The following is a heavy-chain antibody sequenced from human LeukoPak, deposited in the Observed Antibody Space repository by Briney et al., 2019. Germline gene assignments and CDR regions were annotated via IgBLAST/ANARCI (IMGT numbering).Heavy chain of an antibody. CDR3: ASLDIVATKTSIAAAPPFDY. CDR1: GFTFSSYG. D-gene: IGHD5-12*01. V-gene: IGHV3-33*01. Sequence: GGSLRLSCAASGFTFSSYGMHWVRQAPGKGLEWVAVIWYDGSNKYYADSVKGRFTISRDNSKNTLYLQMNSLRAEDTAVYYCASLDIVATKTSIAAAPPFDYWGQGTLVTVSS. CDR2: IWYDGSNK. J-gene: IGHJ4*02.